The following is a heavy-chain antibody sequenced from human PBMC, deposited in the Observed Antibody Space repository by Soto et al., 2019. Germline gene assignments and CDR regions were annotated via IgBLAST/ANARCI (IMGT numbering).Heavy chain of an antibody. CDR1: GYSFTNYW. J-gene: IGHJ5*02. V-gene: IGHV5-51*01. D-gene: IGHD4-17*01. CDR3: ARHGFYGDYSSNYFDP. Sequence: GESLKISCKGSGYSFTNYWIAWVRQMPGKGLEYMGIIYSSDSTTRYSPSFQGQVTISADKSISTAYLQWNSLKASDTAMYYCARHGFYGDYSSNYFDPWGQGTLVTVSS. CDR2: IYSSDSTT.